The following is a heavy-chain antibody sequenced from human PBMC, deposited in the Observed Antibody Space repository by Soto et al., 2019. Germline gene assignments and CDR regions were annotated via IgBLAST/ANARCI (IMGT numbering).Heavy chain of an antibody. CDR3: ARGRGYCGGTNCYLDY. CDR1: GFSFSSHS. V-gene: IGHV3-48*02. CDR2: VSSSGSTI. Sequence: GGSLRLSCAASGFSFSSHSMKWVRQAPGKGLEWVSYVSSSGSTIYYADSVKGRFTISRDNAKNSLYLQMNSLRDDDTAVYYCARGRGYCGGTNCYLDYWGQGA. J-gene: IGHJ4*02. D-gene: IGHD2-21*01.